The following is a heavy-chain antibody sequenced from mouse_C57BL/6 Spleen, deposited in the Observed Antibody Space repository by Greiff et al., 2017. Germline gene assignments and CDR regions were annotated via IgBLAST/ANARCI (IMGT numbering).Heavy chain of an antibody. CDR3: ARDTTVVAKPYFDY. J-gene: IGHJ2*01. D-gene: IGHD1-1*01. CDR1: GFTFSSYA. V-gene: IGHV5-4*01. CDR2: ISDGGSYT. Sequence: DVKLVESGGGLVKPGGSLKLSCAASGFTFSSYAMSWVRQTPEKRLEWVATISDGGSYTYYPDNVKGRFTISRDNAKNNLYLQMSHLKSEDTAMYYCARDTTVVAKPYFDYWGQGTTLTVSS.